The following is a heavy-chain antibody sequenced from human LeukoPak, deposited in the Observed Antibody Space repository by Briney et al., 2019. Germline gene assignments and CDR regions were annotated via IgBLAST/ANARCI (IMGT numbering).Heavy chain of an antibody. CDR1: GFTFSSYG. V-gene: IGHV3-30*02. CDR2: IHHDGSNK. J-gene: IGHJ4*02. Sequence: GGSLRLSCAASGFTFSSYGMHWVRQAPGKGLDWVAFIHHDGSNKYYADSVRGRFTISRDNSKNTLYLQMNSLRAEDTAVCYCANPYYYDSSAYLGGFDYWGQGTLVAVSS. D-gene: IGHD3-22*01. CDR3: ANPYYYDSSAYLGGFDY.